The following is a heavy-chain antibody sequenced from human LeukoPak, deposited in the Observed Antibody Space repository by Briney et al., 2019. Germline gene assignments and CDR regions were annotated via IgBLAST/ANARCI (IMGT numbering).Heavy chain of an antibody. Sequence: PSETLSLICSVSGGSISSSSYYWGWIRQPPGKGLEWIGSLYYSGSTYYSPSLKSRVTISVDTSKNQFSLKLSSVTAADTAVYYCARSAIDSSDFYYFDYWGQGTLATVSS. D-gene: IGHD3-22*01. J-gene: IGHJ4*02. V-gene: IGHV4-39*07. CDR3: ARSAIDSSDFYYFDY. CDR1: GGSISSSSYY. CDR2: LYYSGST.